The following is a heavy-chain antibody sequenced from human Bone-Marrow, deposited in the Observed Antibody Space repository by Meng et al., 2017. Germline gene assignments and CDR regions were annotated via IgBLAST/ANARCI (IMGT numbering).Heavy chain of an antibody. CDR2: ISSNGGST. D-gene: IGHD3-3*01. CDR1: GFTFSSYA. J-gene: IGHJ4*02. Sequence: GESLKISCAASGFTFSSYAMHWVRQAPGKGLEYVSAISSNGGSTYYADSVKGRFTISRDNSKSTLYLQMGSLRAEDMAVYYCARDLGWVLFDYWGQGALVTVSS. CDR3: ARDLGWVLFDY. V-gene: IGHV3-64*02.